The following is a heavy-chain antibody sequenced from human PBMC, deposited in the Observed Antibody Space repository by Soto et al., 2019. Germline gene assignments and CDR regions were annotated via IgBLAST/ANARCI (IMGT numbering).Heavy chain of an antibody. CDR1: GFTFSSYW. V-gene: IGHV3-7*01. CDR2: IKGDGSEK. CDR3: VRGTMVPGLDH. D-gene: IGHD2-8*01. Sequence: EVQLVESGGGLVQPGGSLRLSCAASGFTFSSYWINWVRQTPGKGLEWVANIKGDGSEKYYVDSLKGRFTISRDNAKNSLYRHMNSLKVEDTAVYYFVRGTMVPGLDHWGQGTLVTVSS. J-gene: IGHJ4*02.